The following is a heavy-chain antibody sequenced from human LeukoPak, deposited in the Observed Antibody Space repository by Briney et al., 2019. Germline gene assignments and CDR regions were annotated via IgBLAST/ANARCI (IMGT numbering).Heavy chain of an antibody. CDR2: IYYSGST. Sequence: SETLSLTCTDSGGSISSYYWSWIRQPPGKGLEWIGYIYYSGSTNYNPSLKSRVTISVDTSKNQFSLKLSSVTAADTAVYYCARGGSQAAFDIWGQGTMVTVSS. CDR1: GGSISSYY. CDR3: ARGGSQAAFDI. J-gene: IGHJ3*02. V-gene: IGHV4-59*01. D-gene: IGHD1-26*01.